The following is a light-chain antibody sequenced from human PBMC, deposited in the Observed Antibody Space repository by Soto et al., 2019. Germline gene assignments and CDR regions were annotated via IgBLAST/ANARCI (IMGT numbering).Light chain of an antibody. CDR2: DAS. V-gene: IGKV1-5*01. CDR1: QSISSW. J-gene: IGKJ1*01. CDR3: QQRT. Sequence: DIQMTQSPSTLSASVGDRVTITCRASQSISSWLAWYQQKPWKAPKILIYDASSLESGVPARFSGRGSGTEFTLTISSLQPDDFATYYCQQRTFGQGTKVEIK.